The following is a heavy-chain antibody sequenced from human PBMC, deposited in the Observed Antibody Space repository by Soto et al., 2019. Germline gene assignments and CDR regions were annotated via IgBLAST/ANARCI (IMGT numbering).Heavy chain of an antibody. CDR2: IYYGGST. Sequence: QVQLQESGPGLVKPSETLSLTCTVSGGSISSYYWSWIRQPPGKGLEWIGYIYYGGSTNYNPSPKSRVTISVDTSKNQFSLKLSSVTAADTAVYYCARALILTGYYIHDAFDIWGQGTMVTVSS. D-gene: IGHD3-9*01. V-gene: IGHV4-59*01. CDR3: ARALILTGYYIHDAFDI. J-gene: IGHJ3*02. CDR1: GGSISSYY.